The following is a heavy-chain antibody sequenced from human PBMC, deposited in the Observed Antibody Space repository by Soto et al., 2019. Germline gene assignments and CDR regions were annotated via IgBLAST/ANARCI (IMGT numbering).Heavy chain of an antibody. Sequence: PSETLSLTCTVSGGSISSGGYYWSWIRQHPGKGLEWIGYIYYSGSTYYNPSLKSRVTISVDTSKNQFSLKLSSVTAADTAVYYCARDQAVRGVMGNWFDPWGQGTLVTVSS. CDR2: IYYSGST. V-gene: IGHV4-31*03. CDR3: ARDQAVRGVMGNWFDP. J-gene: IGHJ5*02. CDR1: GGSISSGGYY. D-gene: IGHD3-10*01.